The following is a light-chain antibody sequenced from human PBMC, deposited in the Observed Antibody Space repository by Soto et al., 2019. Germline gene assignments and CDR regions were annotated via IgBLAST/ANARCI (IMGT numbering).Light chain of an antibody. CDR1: NIGSKN. J-gene: IGLJ2*01. CDR3: QVGDSNLVV. CDR2: KDT. V-gene: IGLV3-9*01. Sequence: SYELTQPLSVSVALGQTARITCGGNNIGSKNVHWYQQKPGQAPVVVIYKDTNRPSGIPERFSGSSSGNTATLTISRAQAGDEADYYCQVGDSNLVVFGGGTKLTVL.